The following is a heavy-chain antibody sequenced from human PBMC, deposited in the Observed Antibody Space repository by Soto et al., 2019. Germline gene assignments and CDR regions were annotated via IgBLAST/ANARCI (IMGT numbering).Heavy chain of an antibody. D-gene: IGHD2-2*01. CDR3: ARKSRWYQLLWQEARPSRGAFDI. V-gene: IGHV3-23*01. CDR1: GFTFISYA. Sequence: ETLRLYGADFGFTFISYARILVRHARVKSLATLSAISGSVASTYYADSVKGRFTISRDNSKNTLYLQMNSLRAEDTAVYYCARKSRWYQLLWQEARPSRGAFDIWGQGTMVTVSS. J-gene: IGHJ3*02. CDR2: ISGSVAST.